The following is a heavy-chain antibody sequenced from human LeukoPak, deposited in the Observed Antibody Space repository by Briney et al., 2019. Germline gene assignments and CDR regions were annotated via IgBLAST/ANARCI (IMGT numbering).Heavy chain of an antibody. V-gene: IGHV1-2*02. CDR2: INPNSGGT. J-gene: IGHJ4*02. CDR3: ARDWDYYGSGSTY. CDR1: GYTFTSYG. D-gene: IGHD3-10*01. Sequence: ASVKVFCKASGYTFTSYGISWVRQAPGQGLEWMGWINPNSGGTNYAQKFQGRVTMTRDTSISTAYMELSRLRSDDTAVYYCARDWDYYGSGSTYWGQGTLVTVSS.